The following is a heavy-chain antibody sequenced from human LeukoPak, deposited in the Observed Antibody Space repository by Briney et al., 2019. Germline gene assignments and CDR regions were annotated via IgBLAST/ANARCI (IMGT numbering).Heavy chain of an antibody. V-gene: IGHV3-74*01. CDR2: ICPDGTVT. CDR3: ARDLSSC. D-gene: IGHD2/OR15-2a*01. J-gene: IGHJ4*02. CDR1: GFTFSTYC. Sequence: GGSLRLSCAASGFTFSTYCMHWVRQAPGKGPMWVSRICPDGTVTNYADSVKARFIISRDNARNTVYLQMNSLRAEDTAVYYCARDLSSCWGQGTLVTVSS.